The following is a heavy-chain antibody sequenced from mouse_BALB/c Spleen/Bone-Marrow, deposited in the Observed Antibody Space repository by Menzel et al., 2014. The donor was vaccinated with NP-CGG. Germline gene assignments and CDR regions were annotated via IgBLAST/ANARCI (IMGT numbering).Heavy chain of an antibody. V-gene: IGHV1-69*02. D-gene: IGHD2-1*01. CDR1: GYTFTSYW. J-gene: IGHJ3*01. Sequence: QVQLQQSGAELVKPGAPVKLSCKASGYTFTSYWMNWVKQRPGRGLEWIGRIDPSDSETHYNQKFKDKATLTVDKSSSTAYIQLSSLTSEDSAVYYCARSGVNYVSFAYWGQGTLVTVSA. CDR2: IDPSDSET. CDR3: ARSGVNYVSFAY.